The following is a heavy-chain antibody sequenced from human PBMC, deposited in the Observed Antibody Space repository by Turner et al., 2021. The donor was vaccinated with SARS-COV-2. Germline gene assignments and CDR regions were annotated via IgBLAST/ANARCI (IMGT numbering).Heavy chain of an antibody. D-gene: IGHD2-8*01. J-gene: IGHJ6*03. CDR3: ARDPNAGYYYMDV. CDR1: GFTFSSYG. V-gene: IGHV3-33*01. CDR2: IWYDGSNK. Sequence: QVQLVEYGGGVVPPGWSLRLSCEASGFTFSSYGMHWVRQAPGKGLEWVAVIWYDGSNKYYADSVKGRFTISRDNSKNTLYLQMNSLRAEDTAVYYCARDPNAGYYYMDVWGKGTTVTVSS.